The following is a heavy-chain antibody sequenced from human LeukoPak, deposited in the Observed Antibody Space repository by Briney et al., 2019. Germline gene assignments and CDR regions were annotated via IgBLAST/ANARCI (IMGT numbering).Heavy chain of an antibody. Sequence: GASVKVSCKASGGTFSSYAISWVRQAPGQGLEWMGWISAYNGNTNYAQKLQGRVTMTTDTSTSTAYMELRSLRSDDTAVYYCAREGDSGSYFDYWGQGTLVTVSS. J-gene: IGHJ4*02. D-gene: IGHD1-26*01. V-gene: IGHV1-18*01. CDR1: GGTFSSYA. CDR3: AREGDSGSYFDY. CDR2: ISAYNGNT.